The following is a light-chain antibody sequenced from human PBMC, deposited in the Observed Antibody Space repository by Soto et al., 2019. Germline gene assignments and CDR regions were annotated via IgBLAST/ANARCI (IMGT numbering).Light chain of an antibody. CDR2: AAS. J-gene: IGKJ5*01. CDR1: QSIRSH. V-gene: IGKV1-39*01. Sequence: DIQMTQSPSSLSASVGDRVTITCRASQSIRSHLIWYQQRPGKAPKVLIYAASSLQSGVPSRFSGSGSGTDFTLIISRLQPEDFATYYCQQSFSTPITFGQGTRLEIK. CDR3: QQSFSTPIT.